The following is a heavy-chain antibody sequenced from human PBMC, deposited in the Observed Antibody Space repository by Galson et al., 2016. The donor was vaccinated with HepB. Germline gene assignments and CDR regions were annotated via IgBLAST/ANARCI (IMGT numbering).Heavy chain of an antibody. D-gene: IGHD3-3*01. V-gene: IGHV1-58*02. CDR3: AAGRFSLESLLQGMDV. CDR2: IVAGSGNT. J-gene: IGHJ6*02. CDR1: GFTFTNSA. Sequence: SVKVSCKASGFTFTNSAMQWVRQARGQPLEWIGWIVAGSGNTNYAQKFQGRVTITRDTSTSTTHMEVSSLRPEDTAVDYCAAGRFSLESLLQGMDVWGQGTTITVSS.